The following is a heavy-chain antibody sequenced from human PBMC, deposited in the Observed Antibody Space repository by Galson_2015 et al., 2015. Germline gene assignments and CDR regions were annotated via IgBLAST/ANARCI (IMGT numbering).Heavy chain of an antibody. D-gene: IGHD4-23*01. Sequence: SLRLSCAASAFAFSIYEMNWIRRAPGKGLEWVSYITSTGDTTYYADSVKGRFTVSRDNAKNSLFLQMNSLRAEDTALYYCAKTTVAAGSSWYMD. J-gene: IGHJ6*03. V-gene: IGHV3-48*03. CDR3: AKTTVAAGSSWYMD. CDR2: ITSTGDTT. CDR1: AFAFSIYE.